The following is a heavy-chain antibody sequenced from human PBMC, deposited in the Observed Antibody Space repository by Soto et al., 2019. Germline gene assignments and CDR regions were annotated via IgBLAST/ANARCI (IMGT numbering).Heavy chain of an antibody. D-gene: IGHD3-16*02. CDR3: AKDREITFGGVIASGGPYAFDL. CDR1: GVIFSGSA. Sequence: EGQLLESGGGLVQPGGSLRLSCAASGVIFSGSAMSWVRQAPGKGLEWVSTISGSGDSAYYTDSVKGRFAISRDKSKNTLYLQMNSLRAEDTAVYYCAKDREITFGGVIASGGPYAFDLWGQGTKVTVSS. J-gene: IGHJ3*01. CDR2: ISGSGDSA. V-gene: IGHV3-23*01.